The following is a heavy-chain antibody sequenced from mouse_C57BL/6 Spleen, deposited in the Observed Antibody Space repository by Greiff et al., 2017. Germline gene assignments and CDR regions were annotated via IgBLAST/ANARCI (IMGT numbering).Heavy chain of an antibody. J-gene: IGHJ3*01. CDR3: ARSNYDYDSWFAY. CDR1: GFNIKNTY. CDR2: IDPANGNT. V-gene: IGHV14-3*01. Sequence: VQLQQSVAELVRPGASVKLSCTASGFNIKNTYMPWVKQRPEQGLEWIGRIDPANGNTKYAPKFQGKATITADTSSNTAYRQLSSLTSEDTAIDYCARSNYDYDSWFAYWGQGTLVTVSA. D-gene: IGHD2-4*01.